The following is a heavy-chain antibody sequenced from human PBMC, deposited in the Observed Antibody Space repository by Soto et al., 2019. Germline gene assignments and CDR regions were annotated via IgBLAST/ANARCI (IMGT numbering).Heavy chain of an antibody. D-gene: IGHD6-13*01. CDR2: IFSNDEK. V-gene: IGHV2-26*04. CDR3: ASTYSTSGYWFHP. CDR1: GFSLSNAGLG. J-gene: IGHJ5*02. Sequence: QVTVKESGPVLVKPTETLTLTCTVSGFSLSNAGLGVSWIRQPPGKALEWLAHIFSNDEKSYSTSLKSRLTTPKDTSKTQVVLTMTNMAPVDTATYSGASTYSTSGYWFHPWGQGTLVTVSS.